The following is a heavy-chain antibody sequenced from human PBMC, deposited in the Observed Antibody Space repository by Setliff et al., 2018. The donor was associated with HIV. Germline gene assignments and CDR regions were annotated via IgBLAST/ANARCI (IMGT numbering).Heavy chain of an antibody. Sequence: SETLSLTCAVYGGSFSDYYWSWIRQPAGKGLEWIGRIFSSGNTYYNPSLKSRVTMSVDTSKNQFSLNLNSVTAADTAVYYCARDLVAAFDIWGQGTMVTVSS. CDR2: IFSSGNT. J-gene: IGHJ3*02. V-gene: IGHV4-4*07. CDR3: ARDLVAAFDI. CDR1: GGSFSDYY.